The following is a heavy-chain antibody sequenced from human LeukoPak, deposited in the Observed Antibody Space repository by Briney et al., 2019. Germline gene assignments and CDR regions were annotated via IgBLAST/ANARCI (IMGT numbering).Heavy chain of an antibody. J-gene: IGHJ4*02. CDR2: ISGSGGST. V-gene: IGHV3-23*01. Sequence: GSLRLSCAASGFTFSSYAMSWVRQAPGKGLEWVSAISGSGGSTYYADSVKGRFTISRDNSKNTLYLQMNSLRAEDTAVYYCAKDQDYDFWSGYYFGGDYWGQGTLVTVSS. CDR3: AKDQDYDFWSGYYFGGDY. D-gene: IGHD3-3*01. CDR1: GFTFSSYA.